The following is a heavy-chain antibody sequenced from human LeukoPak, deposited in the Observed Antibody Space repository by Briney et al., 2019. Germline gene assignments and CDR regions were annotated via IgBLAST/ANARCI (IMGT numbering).Heavy chain of an antibody. CDR2: ISSSSSYI. J-gene: IGHJ4*02. CDR1: GFTFSSYS. Sequence: GGSLRLSCTASGFTFSSYSMNWVRQAPGKGLEWVSSISSSSSYIYYADSVKGRFTISRDDSKNTLYLQMNSLRAEDTAVYYCANAGRYSYGYEGCFDYWGQGTLVTVSS. V-gene: IGHV3-21*01. CDR3: ANAGRYSYGYEGCFDY. D-gene: IGHD5-18*01.